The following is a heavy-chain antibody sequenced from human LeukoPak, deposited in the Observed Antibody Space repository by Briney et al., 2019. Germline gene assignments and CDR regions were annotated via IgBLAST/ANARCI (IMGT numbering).Heavy chain of an antibody. Sequence: SETLSLTCTVSGGSVSSGSYYRSWIRQPPGKGLEWIGYIYYSGSTNYNPSLKSRVTISVDTSKNQFSLKLSSVTAADTAVYYCARDGGAYYGSGLNWFDPWGQGTLVTVSS. D-gene: IGHD3-10*01. V-gene: IGHV4-61*01. CDR3: ARDGGAYYGSGLNWFDP. CDR2: IYYSGST. CDR1: GGSVSSGSYY. J-gene: IGHJ5*02.